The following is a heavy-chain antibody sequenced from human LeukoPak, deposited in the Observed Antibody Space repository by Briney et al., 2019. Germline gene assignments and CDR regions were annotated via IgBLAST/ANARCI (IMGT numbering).Heavy chain of an antibody. CDR2: FDVEDGEI. CDR1: GYTLTQLS. CDR3: ATNRQIMILGVVIMPAFDI. V-gene: IGHV1-24*01. Sequence: ASVKVSCKVSGYTLTQLSVHWVRQAPGKGLEWMGGFDVEDGEIIYAQKFQGRVTMAEDTSTDTAYMELSSLRSEDTAVYYCATNRQIMILGVVIMPAFDIWGQGTMVTVSS. D-gene: IGHD3-3*01. J-gene: IGHJ3*02.